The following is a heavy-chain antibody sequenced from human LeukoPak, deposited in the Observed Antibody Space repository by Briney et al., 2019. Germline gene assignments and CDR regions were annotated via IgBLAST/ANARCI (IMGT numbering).Heavy chain of an antibody. Sequence: PGGSLRLSCAASGFTFSSYGMHWVRQAPGKGLEWVAVISYDGSNKYYADYVKGRFTISRDNSKNTLYLQMNSLRAEDTAVYYCAKTGRSYFDYWGQGTLVTVSS. CDR1: GFTFSSYG. D-gene: IGHD3-10*01. CDR3: AKTGRSYFDY. J-gene: IGHJ4*02. CDR2: ISYDGSNK. V-gene: IGHV3-30*18.